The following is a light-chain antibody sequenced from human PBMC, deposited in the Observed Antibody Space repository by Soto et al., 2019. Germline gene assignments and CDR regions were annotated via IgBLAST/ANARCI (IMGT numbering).Light chain of an antibody. CDR2: DAS. V-gene: IGKV3-11*01. Sequence: DIVLTPSPATLSLSPVERATLSCRASQSVSTYLAWYQQTPGQAPRLFIYDASNRATGIPARFSGSGSGTDFTLTISSLEPEDFAVYYCQQRSKWPITFGQGTRLEIK. CDR3: QQRSKWPIT. J-gene: IGKJ5*01. CDR1: QSVSTY.